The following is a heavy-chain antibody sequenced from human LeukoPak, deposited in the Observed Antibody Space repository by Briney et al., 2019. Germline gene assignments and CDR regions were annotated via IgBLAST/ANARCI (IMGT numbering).Heavy chain of an antibody. CDR1: GYTFSSYD. J-gene: IGHJ4*02. Sequence: ASVKVSCNASGYTFSSYDINWVRQATGQGLEWMGWMNPNSGNTSYVQKFQGRVIMTMDTSISTAYMELSSLTSEDTAVYFCARDRVGVGGNGWENWGQGTLVTVSS. CDR3: ARDRVGVGGNGWEN. D-gene: IGHD6-19*01. CDR2: MNPNSGNT. V-gene: IGHV1-8*01.